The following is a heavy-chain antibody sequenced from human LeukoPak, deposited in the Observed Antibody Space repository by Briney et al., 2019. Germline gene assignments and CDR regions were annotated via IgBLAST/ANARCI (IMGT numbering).Heavy chain of an antibody. D-gene: IGHD3-10*02. J-gene: IGHJ6*04. V-gene: IGHV3-23*01. CDR3: AELGITMIGGV. CDR2: ISGSGDST. CDR1: GFTFSNYG. Sequence: GGSLRLSCAASGFTFSNYGMSWVRQAPGKGLEWVSSISGSGDSTYYADSVKGRFTISRDNAKNSLYLQMNSLRAEDTAVYYCAELGITMIGGVWGKGTTVTISS.